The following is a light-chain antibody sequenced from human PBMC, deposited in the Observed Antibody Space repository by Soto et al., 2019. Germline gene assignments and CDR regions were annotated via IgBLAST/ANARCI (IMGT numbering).Light chain of an antibody. CDR3: QQYGSSAPYT. V-gene: IGKV3-20*01. CDR2: AAS. J-gene: IGKJ2*01. CDR1: QSVRSNY. Sequence: EIVLTQSPGTLSLSPGGRATLSCRASQSVRSNYLAWYQQKPGQAPRLLIFAASSRASDIPDRFSGSGSGTDSTLTISRLEPEDFAVYYCQQYGSSAPYTFGQGTKVDIK.